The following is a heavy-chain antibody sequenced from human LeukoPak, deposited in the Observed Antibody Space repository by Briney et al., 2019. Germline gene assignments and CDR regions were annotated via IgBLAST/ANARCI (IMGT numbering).Heavy chain of an antibody. J-gene: IGHJ4*02. CDR1: GYTFTSYD. CDR3: ARGIIVTYDSSGYYDY. Sequence: ASVKVSCKASGYTFTSYDINWVRQATGQGLEWMGWMNPNSGNTGYAQKFQGRVTMTGNTSISTAYMELSSLRSEDTAVYYCARGIIVTYDSSGYYDYWGQGTLVTVSS. V-gene: IGHV1-8*01. CDR2: MNPNSGNT. D-gene: IGHD3-22*01.